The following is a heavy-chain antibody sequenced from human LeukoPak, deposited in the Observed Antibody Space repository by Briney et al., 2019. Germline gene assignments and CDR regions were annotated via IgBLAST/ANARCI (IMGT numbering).Heavy chain of an antibody. CDR2: INDSGST. CDR3: TRRGRHNWGEWNDY. CDR1: GGYISSYY. D-gene: IGHD1-1*01. Sequence: KPSETLSLTCTVSGGYISSYYWSWIRQPPGKGLEWIGYINDSGSTNSNPSLKSRVTMSVDTSKNQFSLKLSSVTAADTAVYYFTRRGRHNWGEWNDYWGQGTLVTVSS. V-gene: IGHV4-59*08. J-gene: IGHJ4*02.